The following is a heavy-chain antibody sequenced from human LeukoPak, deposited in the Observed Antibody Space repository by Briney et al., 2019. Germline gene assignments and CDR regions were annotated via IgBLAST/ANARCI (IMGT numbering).Heavy chain of an antibody. CDR1: GFTFDSYS. Sequence: PGGSLRLSCAASGFTFDSYSIHWVRQAPGKGLEWVSSSSSSSSYIYYADSVKGRFTISRDNAKNSLYLQMSSLRAEDTAVYYCARFEPLAAFDIWGQGTMVTVSA. V-gene: IGHV3-21*06. D-gene: IGHD1-14*01. J-gene: IGHJ3*02. CDR2: SSSSSSYI. CDR3: ARFEPLAAFDI.